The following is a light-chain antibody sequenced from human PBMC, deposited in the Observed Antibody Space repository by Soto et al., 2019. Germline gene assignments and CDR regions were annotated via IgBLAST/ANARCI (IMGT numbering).Light chain of an antibody. Sequence: DIQMTQSPATLSVSAGDRATITCRASQSISSWLAWYQQKPGKAPKLLIYDASSLESGVPSRFSGSGSGTEFTLTISSLQPEDFATYYCQQYDSYPKTFGQGTKVDIK. CDR3: QQYDSYPKT. V-gene: IGKV1-5*01. J-gene: IGKJ1*01. CDR1: QSISSW. CDR2: DAS.